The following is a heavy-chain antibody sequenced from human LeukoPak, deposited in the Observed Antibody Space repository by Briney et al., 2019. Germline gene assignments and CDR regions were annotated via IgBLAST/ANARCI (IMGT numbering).Heavy chain of an antibody. CDR3: TSRPPDKGYYYYMDV. J-gene: IGHJ6*03. CDR2: IRSKANSYAT. CDR1: GFTFSGSA. D-gene: IGHD3-9*01. V-gene: IGHV3-73*01. Sequence: GGSLRLSCAVSGFTFSGSAMHWVRQASGKGLEWVGRIRSKANSYATAYAASVKGRFTISRDDSKNTAYLQMNSLKTEDTAVYYCTSRPPDKGYYYYMDVWGKGTTVTVSS.